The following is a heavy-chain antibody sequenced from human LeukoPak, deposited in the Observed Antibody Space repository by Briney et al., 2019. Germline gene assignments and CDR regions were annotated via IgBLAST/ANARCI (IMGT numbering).Heavy chain of an antibody. D-gene: IGHD2-2*01. V-gene: IGHV3-23*01. CDR2: ISGSGGST. J-gene: IGHJ4*02. CDR1: GFTFSSYA. CDR3: ASYCSSTSCFSPDY. Sequence: GGSLRLSCAASGFTFSSYAMSWVRQAPGKGLEWVSAISGSGGSTYYADSVKGRFTISRDNSKNTLYLQMNSLRAEDTAVYYCASYCSSTSCFSPDYWGQGTLVTVSS.